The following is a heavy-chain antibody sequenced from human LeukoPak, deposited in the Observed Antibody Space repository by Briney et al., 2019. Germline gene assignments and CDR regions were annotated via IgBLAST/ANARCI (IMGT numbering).Heavy chain of an antibody. V-gene: IGHV4-34*01. CDR3: ARGDGATAYFDI. CDR2: INHSGST. D-gene: IGHD1-26*01. CDR1: GRSFSGYY. Sequence: SETLSLTCAVYGRSFSGYYWSWIRQPPGKGLEWIGEINHSGSTNYNPSLKSRVTISVDTSKNQFSLKLSSVTAADTAVYYRARGDGATAYFDIWGQGTMVTVSS. J-gene: IGHJ3*02.